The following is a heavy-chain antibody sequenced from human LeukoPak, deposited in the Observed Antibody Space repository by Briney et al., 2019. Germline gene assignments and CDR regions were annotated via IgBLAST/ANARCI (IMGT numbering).Heavy chain of an antibody. CDR1: GGTFSSYA. CDR2: IIPIFGTA. Sequence: SVKVSCKASGGTFSSYAISWVRQAPGQGLEWMGGIIPIFGTANYAQKFQGRVTITTDKSTSTAYMELSSLRSEDTAVYYCARDGSPMATSDAFDIWGQGTMVTVSS. CDR3: ARDGSPMATSDAFDI. J-gene: IGHJ3*02. D-gene: IGHD5-24*01. V-gene: IGHV1-69*05.